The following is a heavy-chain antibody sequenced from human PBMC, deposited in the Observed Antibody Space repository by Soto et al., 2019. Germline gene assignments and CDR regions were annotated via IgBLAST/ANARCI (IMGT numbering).Heavy chain of an antibody. J-gene: IGHJ4*02. CDR2: MSYDETKK. CDR3: AKDRRDGDFMHILVVDF. CDR1: GFSLSSYA. Sequence: ESGGGVVQPGGSLRLSCATSGFSLSSYAMHWVRQAPGKGLEWVALMSYDETKKYNADSVKGRFTISRDTSMNTLFLQMNNLRVEDTAVYYCAKDRRDGDFMHILVVDFWGQGALVTVSS. V-gene: IGHV3-30*18. D-gene: IGHD2-15*01.